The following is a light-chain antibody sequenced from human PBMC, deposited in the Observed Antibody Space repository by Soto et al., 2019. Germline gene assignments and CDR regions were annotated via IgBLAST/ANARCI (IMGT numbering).Light chain of an antibody. CDR3: QPYSSFPPYT. CDR1: QRISTW. CDR2: KAS. J-gene: IGKJ2*01. Sequence: DIQMTQSPSTLSTSVGERVTITCRASQRISTWLAWYQQKPGKAPRLLIYKASSLEEGVPSRFTGRGSGTEFSLTISRLESDDFPTYFCQPYSSFPPYTFGQWTKLEI. V-gene: IGKV1-5*03.